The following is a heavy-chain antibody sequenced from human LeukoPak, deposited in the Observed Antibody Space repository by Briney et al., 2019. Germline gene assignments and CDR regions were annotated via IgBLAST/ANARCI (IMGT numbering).Heavy chain of an antibody. V-gene: IGHV4-34*01. Sequence: SETLSLTCGLNGGSFGDHFWGWFRQSPGKGLEWIGEVDQRGTINSNPSLKSRVAISVETSKNQFSLKLTSVTAADTAVYYCARINLWPGNWIDSWGQGSLVTVSS. J-gene: IGHJ5*01. CDR1: GGSFGDHF. CDR3: ARINLWPGNWIDS. D-gene: IGHD2/OR15-2a*01. CDR2: VDQRGTI.